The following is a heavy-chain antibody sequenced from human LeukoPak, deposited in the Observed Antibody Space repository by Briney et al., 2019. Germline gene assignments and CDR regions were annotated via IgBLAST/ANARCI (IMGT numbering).Heavy chain of an antibody. J-gene: IGHJ4*02. D-gene: IGHD6-13*01. CDR3: AKGRGSWPCYFDY. V-gene: IGHV3-23*01. Sequence: PGGSLRLSCAASGFTFSSFAMTWVRQAPGMRREWGSHIRARGSPTYYEDSVKGRFTISRENSKNTLYLQMNSRTADDTAAYYCAKGRGSWPCYFDYWGQGTLVTVSS. CDR1: GFTFSSFA. CDR2: IRARGSPT.